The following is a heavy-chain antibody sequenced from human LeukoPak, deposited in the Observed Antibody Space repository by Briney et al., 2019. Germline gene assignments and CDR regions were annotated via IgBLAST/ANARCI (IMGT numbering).Heavy chain of an antibody. V-gene: IGHV1-69*02. J-gene: IGHJ3*02. D-gene: IGHD3-22*01. CDR3: ARRTYYYYSSGYSGGAFDI. CDR2: IIPILGIA. CDR1: GGTFSSYT. Sequence: GSSVKVSCKASGGTFSSYTTSWVRQAPGQGLEWMGRIIPILGIANYAQKFQGRVTITADKSTSTAYMELSSLRSEDTAVYYCARRTYYYYSSGYSGGAFDIWGQGTMVTVSS.